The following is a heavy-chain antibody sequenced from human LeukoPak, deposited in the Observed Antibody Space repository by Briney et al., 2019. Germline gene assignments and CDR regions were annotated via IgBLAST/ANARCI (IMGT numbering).Heavy chain of an antibody. CDR1: GFTVNNYW. D-gene: IGHD3-10*01. CDR2: TKNDGRST. J-gene: IGHJ4*02. Sequence: GGSLRLSCAASGFTVNNYWMYWVRQPPGKGLVWISLTKNDGRSTTYADSVKGRFTISRDNGKNMLYLQMNSLRAEDTALYYCARANGGADSWGQGTLVTVSS. V-gene: IGHV3-74*01. CDR3: ARANGGADS.